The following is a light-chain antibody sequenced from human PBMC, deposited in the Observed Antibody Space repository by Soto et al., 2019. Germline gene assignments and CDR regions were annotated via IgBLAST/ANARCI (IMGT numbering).Light chain of an antibody. CDR2: DAS. J-gene: IGKJ1*01. CDR1: QSVSSY. Sequence: EIVLTQSPGTLSLYTGERATLSCKASQSVSSYLAWYQQKPGQAPRLLIYDASNRATGIPARFSGSGSGTDFTLTISSLEPEDFAVYYCQQRSNWPPTWTFGQGTKVDIK. V-gene: IGKV3-11*01. CDR3: QQRSNWPPTWT.